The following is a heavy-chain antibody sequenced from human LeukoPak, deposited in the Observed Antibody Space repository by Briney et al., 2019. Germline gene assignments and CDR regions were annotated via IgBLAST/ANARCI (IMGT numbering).Heavy chain of an antibody. J-gene: IGHJ6*03. Sequence: SETLSLTXTVSGGSISSGNYFWTWIRQPAGKGLEWIGRIYTTGSTNYNPSLKSRVTISVDTSKNQFSLRLSSVTATDTAVYYCARVQNGYYYYYMDVWGTGSTVTVSS. CDR2: IYTTGST. V-gene: IGHV4-61*02. CDR3: ARVQNGYYYYYMDV. D-gene: IGHD1-1*01. CDR1: GGSISSGNYF.